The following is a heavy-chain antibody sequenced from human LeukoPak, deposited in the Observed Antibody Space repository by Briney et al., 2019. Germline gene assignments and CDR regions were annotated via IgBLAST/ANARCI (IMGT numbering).Heavy chain of an antibody. V-gene: IGHV4-59*01. D-gene: IGHD3-22*01. CDR1: GGSISSYY. J-gene: IGHJ3*02. CDR2: IYYSGGT. CDR3: ARDKDYFDSGGAFDI. Sequence: PSETLSLTCTVSGGSISSYYWSWLRQPPGKGLEWIGYIYYSGGTNYNPSLKSRVTMSVDTSKNQFSLKLSSVTAADTAVYYCARDKDYFDSGGAFDIWGQGTMVTVSS.